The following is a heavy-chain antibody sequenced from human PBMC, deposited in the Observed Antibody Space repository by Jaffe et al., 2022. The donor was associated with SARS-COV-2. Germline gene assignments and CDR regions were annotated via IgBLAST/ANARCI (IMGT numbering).Heavy chain of an antibody. CDR3: AKDFWSQGTFDAFDI. Sequence: QVQLVESGGGVVQPGRSLRLSCAASGFTFSSYGMHWVRQAPGKGLEWVAVISYDGSNKYYADSVKGRFTISRDNSKNTLYLQMNSLRAEDTAVYYCAKDFWSQGTFDAFDIWGQGTMVTVSS. V-gene: IGHV3-30*18. D-gene: IGHD3-3*01. CDR2: ISYDGSNK. J-gene: IGHJ3*02. CDR1: GFTFSSYG.